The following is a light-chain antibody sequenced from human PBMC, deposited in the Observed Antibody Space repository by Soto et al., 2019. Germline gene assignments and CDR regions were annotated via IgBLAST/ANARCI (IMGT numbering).Light chain of an antibody. CDR3: QQYNSYSLFT. CDR2: KAS. J-gene: IGKJ3*01. CDR1: KRVRTW. V-gene: IGKV1-5*03. Sequence: DIQMTQSPSTLSASVGDTVIITCRASKRVRTWLAWYQQKPGKVPNLLIYKASSLESGVPSRFSGSGSGTEFTLTISSLQPDDFATYYCQQYNSYSLFTFGPGTKLDI.